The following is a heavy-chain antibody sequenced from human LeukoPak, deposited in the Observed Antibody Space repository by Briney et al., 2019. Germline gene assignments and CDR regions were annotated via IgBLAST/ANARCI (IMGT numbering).Heavy chain of an antibody. J-gene: IGHJ4*02. D-gene: IGHD6-19*01. CDR1: GYTFTGYY. Sequence: ASVKVSCKASGYTFTGYYMHWVRQAPGQGLEWMGWINPNSGGTNYAQKFQGRVTMTRDTSISTAYMELSRLRSDDTAVYYCARDSSRLSPLFDYWGQGTLVTVSS. V-gene: IGHV1-2*02. CDR3: ARDSSRLSPLFDY. CDR2: INPNSGGT.